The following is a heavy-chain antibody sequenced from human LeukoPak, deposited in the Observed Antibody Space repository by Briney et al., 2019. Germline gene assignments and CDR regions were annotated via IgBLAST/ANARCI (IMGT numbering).Heavy chain of an antibody. CDR1: GFTFSSYA. Sequence: PGGSLRLSCAASGFTFSSYAMHWVRQAPGKGLEWVAVISYDGRNKYYADSVKGRFTISRDNSKNTLYLQMNSLRAEDTAVYYCASDVDTAMALAYWGQGTLVTVSS. V-gene: IGHV3-30*04. CDR3: ASDVDTAMALAY. CDR2: ISYDGRNK. J-gene: IGHJ4*02. D-gene: IGHD5-18*01.